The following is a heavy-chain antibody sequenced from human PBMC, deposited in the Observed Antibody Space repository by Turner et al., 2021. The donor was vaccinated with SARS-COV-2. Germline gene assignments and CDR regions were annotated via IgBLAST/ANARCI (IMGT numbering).Heavy chain of an antibody. CDR2: INSDGSST. D-gene: IGHD3-3*01. V-gene: IGHV3-74*01. CDR1: GFIFSSYW. J-gene: IGHJ4*02. Sequence: EVQLVESGGGLVQPGWSLRLSCAASGFIFSSYWMHWVRQAPGKGLVWVSRINSDGSSTSYADSVKGRFTISRDNAKNTLYLQMNSLRAEDTAVYYCARDLYDFWSGYYSHYFDYWGQGTLVTVSS. CDR3: ARDLYDFWSGYYSHYFDY.